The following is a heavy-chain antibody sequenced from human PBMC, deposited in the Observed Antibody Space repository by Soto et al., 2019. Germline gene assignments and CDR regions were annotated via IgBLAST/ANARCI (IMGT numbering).Heavy chain of an antibody. CDR1: GFSLSTSEMR. CDR3: ARSYCTSDNCHLGYWFDP. J-gene: IGHJ5*02. Sequence: SGPTLVNPTQTLTMTCTVSGFSLSTSEMRVSWLRQPPGNALEWLARIDWNDDKFYSTFLKTRLTISKDTSKNQVVLTMTNMDPADTGTYYCARSYCTSDNCHLGYWFDPWGQGTLVTVSS. CDR2: IDWNDDK. D-gene: IGHD2-8*02. V-gene: IGHV2-70*04.